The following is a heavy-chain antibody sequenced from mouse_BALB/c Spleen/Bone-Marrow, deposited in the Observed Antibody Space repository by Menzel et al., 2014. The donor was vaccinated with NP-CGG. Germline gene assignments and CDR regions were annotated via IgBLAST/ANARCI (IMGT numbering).Heavy chain of an antibody. CDR3: ARWGDYDGYFNV. D-gene: IGHD2-4*01. Sequence: EVKLQESGPSLVKPSQTLSLTCSATGDSITSGYWNWIRKFPGNKLEYMGYISYSGSTYYNPSLKSRISITRDTSKNQYYLQLNSVTTENTATYYCARWGDYDGYFNVWGAGTTVTVSS. CDR2: ISYSGST. J-gene: IGHJ1*01. CDR1: GDSITSGY. V-gene: IGHV3-8*02.